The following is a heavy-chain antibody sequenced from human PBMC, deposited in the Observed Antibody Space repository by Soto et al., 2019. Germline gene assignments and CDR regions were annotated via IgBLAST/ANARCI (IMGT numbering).Heavy chain of an antibody. CDR2: SYWDDDK. CDR3: AHRPSYCSGGSCYSGFDY. V-gene: IGHV2-5*02. J-gene: IGHJ4*02. D-gene: IGHD2-15*01. CDR1: GFSLSTSGVG. Sequence: QITLKESGPTLVKPTQTLTLTCTFSGFSLSTSGVGVGWIRQPPGKALKWLALSYWDDDKRYSPSLKSRLTITKDTSKNQVVLTMNNMDPVDTATYYCAHRPSYCSGGSCYSGFDYWGQGTLVTVSS.